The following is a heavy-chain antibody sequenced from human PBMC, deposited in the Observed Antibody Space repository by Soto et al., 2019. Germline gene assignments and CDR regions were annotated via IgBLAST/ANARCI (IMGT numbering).Heavy chain of an antibody. CDR3: ARYPRNYYYYGMDV. D-gene: IGHD1-20*01. CDR1: RFTFSNYA. Sequence: PGGSLRLSYAASRFTFSNYAMSWVRQAPGKGLEWVSAISGSDGSTYYADSVKGRFTISRDNSKNTLYLQMNSLRAEDTAVYYCARYPRNYYYYGMDVWGQGTTVTVSS. CDR2: ISGSDGST. J-gene: IGHJ6*02. V-gene: IGHV3-23*01.